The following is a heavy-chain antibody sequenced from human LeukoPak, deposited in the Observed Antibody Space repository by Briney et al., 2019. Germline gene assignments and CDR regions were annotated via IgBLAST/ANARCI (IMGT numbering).Heavy chain of an antibody. CDR3: ATDLNSGCSSTSCQDY. CDR1: GYTLTELS. J-gene: IGHJ4*02. CDR2: FDPEDGET. D-gene: IGHD2-2*01. Sequence: GASVKVSCKVSGYTLTELSMHWVRQAPGKGLEWMGGFDPEDGETIYAQKFQGRVTMTEDTSTDTAYMELSSLRSEDTAVYYCATDLNSGCSSTSCQDYWGQGTLVTVSS. V-gene: IGHV1-24*01.